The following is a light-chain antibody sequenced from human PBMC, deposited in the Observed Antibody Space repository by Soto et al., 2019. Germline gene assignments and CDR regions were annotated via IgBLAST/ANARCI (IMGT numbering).Light chain of an antibody. CDR1: QSVSSN. Sequence: EIVMTQSPATLSVYPGARATLSCRASQSVSSNLAWYQQKPGQAPRLLMYGASTRATGITDRFGGSGSGTEFTLSISSLQSEDFAVYDGEHHNNWPPWTFGKGTEVEIK. CDR2: GAS. CDR3: EHHNNWPPWT. V-gene: IGKV3-15*01. J-gene: IGKJ1*01.